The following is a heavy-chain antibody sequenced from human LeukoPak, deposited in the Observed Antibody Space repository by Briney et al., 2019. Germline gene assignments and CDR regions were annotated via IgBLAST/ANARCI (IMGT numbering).Heavy chain of an antibody. CDR3: CSSGLYYYYYMDV. J-gene: IGHJ6*03. Sequence: GGSLRLSCAASGFTFSSYSMNWVRQAPGKGLEWVSYISSSSSTIYYADSVKGRFTISRDNAKNSLYLQMNSLRAEDTAAYYCCSSGLYYYYYMDVWGKGTTVTVSS. V-gene: IGHV3-48*01. CDR2: ISSSSSTI. CDR1: GFTFSSYS. D-gene: IGHD2-2*01.